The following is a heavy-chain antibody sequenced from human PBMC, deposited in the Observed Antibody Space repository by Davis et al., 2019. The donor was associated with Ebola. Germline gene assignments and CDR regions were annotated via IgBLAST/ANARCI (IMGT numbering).Heavy chain of an antibody. CDR1: GGTFSSYA. D-gene: IGHD3-3*01. Sequence: AASVKVSCKASGGTFSSYAISWVRQAPGQGLEWMGGIIPIFGTANYAQKFQGRVTITADKSTSTAYMELSSLRSDDTAVYYCARGGIPLEWLFSSSMDVWGQGTTVTVSS. V-gene: IGHV1-69*06. J-gene: IGHJ6*02. CDR2: IIPIFGTA. CDR3: ARGGIPLEWLFSSSMDV.